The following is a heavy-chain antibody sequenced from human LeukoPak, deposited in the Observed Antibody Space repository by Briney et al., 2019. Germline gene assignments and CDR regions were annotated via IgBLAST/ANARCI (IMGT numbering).Heavy chain of an antibody. CDR1: GFTFDDYA. V-gene: IGHV3-9*01. CDR3: AKAREQWLVRAGFDY. Sequence: GGSLRLSCAASGFTFDDYAMHWVQQAPGKGLEWVSGISWNSGSIGYADSVKGRFTISRDNAKNSLYLQMNSLRAEDTALYYCAKAREQWLVRAGFDYWGQGTLVTVSS. CDR2: ISWNSGSI. J-gene: IGHJ4*02. D-gene: IGHD6-19*01.